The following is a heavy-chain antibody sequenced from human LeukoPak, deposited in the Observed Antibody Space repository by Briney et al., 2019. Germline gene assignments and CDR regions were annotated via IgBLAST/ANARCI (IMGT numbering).Heavy chain of an antibody. CDR1: GFTFSDYW. Sequence: GGSLRLSCAVSGFTFSDYWMTWVRQAPGKGLEWVGRIKSKTDGGTTDYAAPVKGRFTISRDDSKNTLYLQMNSLKTEDTAVYYCTTSLRFRYFDYWGQGTLVTVSS. J-gene: IGHJ4*02. CDR3: TTSLRFRYFDY. CDR2: IKSKTDGGTT. D-gene: IGHD3-10*01. V-gene: IGHV3-15*01.